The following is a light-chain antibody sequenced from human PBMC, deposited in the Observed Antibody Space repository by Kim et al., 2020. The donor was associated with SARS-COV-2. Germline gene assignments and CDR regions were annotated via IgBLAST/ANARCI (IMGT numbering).Light chain of an antibody. CDR2: RNN. Sequence: QAGLNQPPSVSKGLRQSATLTCTGNSSNVGNQGAAWLQQHQGHPPKLLSYRNNNRPSGISERFSASRSGNTASLTITGLLPEDEADYYCSAWDSSLSAWVFGGGTQLTVL. CDR3: SAWDSSLSAWV. CDR1: SSNVGNQG. V-gene: IGLV10-54*01. J-gene: IGLJ3*02.